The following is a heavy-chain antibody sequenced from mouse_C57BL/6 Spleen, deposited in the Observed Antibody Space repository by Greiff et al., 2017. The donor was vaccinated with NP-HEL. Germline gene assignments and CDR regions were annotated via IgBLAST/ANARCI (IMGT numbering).Heavy chain of an antibody. CDR3: ASLELTGTAWFAY. Sequence: QVHVKQSGAELARPGASVKLSCKASGYTFTSYGISWVKQRTGQGLEWIGEIYPRSGNTYYNEKFKGKATLTADKSSSTAYMELRSLPSEDSAVYFCASLELTGTAWFAYWGQGTLVTVSA. CDR2: IYPRSGNT. D-gene: IGHD4-1*01. V-gene: IGHV1-81*01. CDR1: GYTFTSYG. J-gene: IGHJ3*01.